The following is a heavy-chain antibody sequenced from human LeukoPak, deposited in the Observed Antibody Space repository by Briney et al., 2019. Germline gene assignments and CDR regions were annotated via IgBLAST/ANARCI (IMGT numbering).Heavy chain of an antibody. CDR1: GFTVSSNY. D-gene: IGHD4-23*01. Sequence: PGGSLRLSCAASGFTVSSNYMSWVRQAPGKGLEWVSVIYSGGSTYYADSVKGRFTISRHNSKNTLYLQMNSLRAEDTAVYCCAREGSRYYGGFNWFDPWGQGTLVTVSS. CDR2: IYSGGST. CDR3: AREGSRYYGGFNWFDP. V-gene: IGHV3-53*04. J-gene: IGHJ5*02.